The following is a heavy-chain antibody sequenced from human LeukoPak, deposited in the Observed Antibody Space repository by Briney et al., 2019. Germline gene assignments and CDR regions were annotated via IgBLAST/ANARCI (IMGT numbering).Heavy chain of an antibody. CDR2: LNEDGTTA. CDR3: VRERIYYSDLAYKERENFDP. V-gene: IGHV3-74*01. Sequence: GSLRLSCAGSGFTFSLYWMHWVRQGPGKGLMWVSRLNEDGTTADYADSVKGRFTMSRDNAKGKVFLEMRSLTVEDTAMYFCVRERIYYSDLAYKERENFDPWGRGTLDTVSS. CDR1: GFTFSLYW. D-gene: IGHD1-26*01. J-gene: IGHJ5*02.